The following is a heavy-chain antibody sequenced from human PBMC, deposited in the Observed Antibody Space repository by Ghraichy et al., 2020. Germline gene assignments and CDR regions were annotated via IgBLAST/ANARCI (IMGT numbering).Heavy chain of an antibody. D-gene: IGHD4-17*01. CDR3: AKVPAAYGDDAGIDY. J-gene: IGHJ4*02. V-gene: IGHV3-30*02. Sequence: GSLRLSCAVSGFTFSNYNMHWVRQTPGKGLEWVAFIRYDESYTHYADSVKGRFTISRDNSRDTLYLQMNSLRPEDTAMYYCAKVPAAYGDDAGIDYWGQGALVTVSS. CDR1: GFTFSNYN. CDR2: IRYDESYT.